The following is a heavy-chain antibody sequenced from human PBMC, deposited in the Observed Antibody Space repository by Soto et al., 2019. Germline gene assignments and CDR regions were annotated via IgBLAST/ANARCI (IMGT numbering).Heavy chain of an antibody. V-gene: IGHV2-5*02. J-gene: IGHJ4*02. CDR3: AHTPGSCSSTSCYVYYFDY. CDR2: IYWDDDK. Sequence: SGPTLVNPTQTLTLTCTFSGFSLSTSGVGVGWIRQPPGKALEWLALIYWDDDKRYSPSLKSRLTITKDTSKNQVVLTMTNMDPVDTATYYCAHTPGSCSSTSCYVYYFDYWGQGTLVTVSS. D-gene: IGHD2-2*01. CDR1: GFSLSTSGVG.